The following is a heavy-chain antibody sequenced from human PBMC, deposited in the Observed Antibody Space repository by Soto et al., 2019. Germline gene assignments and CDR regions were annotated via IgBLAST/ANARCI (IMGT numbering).Heavy chain of an antibody. D-gene: IGHD2-15*01. V-gene: IGHV3-30*18. CDR3: AKDQASGSSSGRRQGYYYYGMDV. CDR1: GFTFSSYG. Sequence: QVQLVESGGGVVQPGRSLRLSCAASGFTFSSYGMHWVRQAPGKGLEWVAVISYDGSNKYYADSVKGRFTISRDNSKNTLYLQMNSLRAEDTAVYYCAKDQASGSSSGRRQGYYYYGMDVW. J-gene: IGHJ6*01. CDR2: ISYDGSNK.